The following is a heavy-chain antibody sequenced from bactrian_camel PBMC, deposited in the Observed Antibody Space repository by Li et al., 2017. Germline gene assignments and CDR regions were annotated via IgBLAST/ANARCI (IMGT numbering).Heavy chain of an antibody. CDR2: IVSGGGST. J-gene: IGHJ4*01. Sequence: QLVESGGGLVQPGGSLRLSCAASGFTFSAYSMFWVRQAPGKGLEWVSSIVSGGGSTYYADSVKGRFTVSRDIAKNTVYLQMNNLKPEDTAMYYCAAVPFESSGYECNMRTSFVYWGQGTQVTVS. V-gene: IGHV3S25*01. CDR3: AAVPFESSGYECNMRTSFVY. D-gene: IGHD6*01. CDR1: GFTFSAYS.